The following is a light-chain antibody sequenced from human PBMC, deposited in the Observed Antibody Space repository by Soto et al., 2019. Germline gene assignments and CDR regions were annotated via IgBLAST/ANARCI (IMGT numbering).Light chain of an antibody. J-gene: IGKJ1*01. CDR2: GAS. Sequence: VMTQSPVTLSVSPGETATLSCKASQNILRTSAWYQQKPGQPPRLLIYGASTRVTGIPARFSGNGSGTEFTLTISSLQSEDFAVYYCHQYNNWPPWTFGQGTKVEV. V-gene: IGKV3D-15*01. CDR3: HQYNNWPPWT. CDR1: QNILRT.